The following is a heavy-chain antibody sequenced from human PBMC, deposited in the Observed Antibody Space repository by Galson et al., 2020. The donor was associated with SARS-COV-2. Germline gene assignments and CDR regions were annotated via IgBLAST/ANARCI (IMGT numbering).Heavy chain of an antibody. V-gene: IGHV1-8*01. D-gene: IGHD3-16*02. CDR3: ARGKEILARDVFVAGIYRDSFDDDCVDV. CDR2: MNPNRGNT. J-gene: IGHJ6*02. Sequence: ASVKVSCKASGYTFTSYDINWVRQATGQGLEWMGWMNPNRGNTDYAQKLQGSVTMHRQNPISTAYMELSSLRSEDTDVYYCARGKEILARDVFVAGIYRDSFDDDCVDVWGQWSTVTVSS. CDR1: GYTFTSYD.